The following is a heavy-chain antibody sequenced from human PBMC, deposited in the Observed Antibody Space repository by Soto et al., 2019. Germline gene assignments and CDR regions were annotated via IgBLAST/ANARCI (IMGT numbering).Heavy chain of an antibody. D-gene: IGHD2-8*02. CDR2: VNPNSGGS. CDR1: GYPFIDYY. V-gene: IGHV1-2*04. J-gene: IGHJ5*02. Sequence: ASVKVSCKASGYPFIDYYIHWVRQAPGQGLEWIGWVNPNSGGSNSAQKFQGWVTMTRDTSTNTAYMELSSLKSDDTAVYYCARAAFCTGGRCHNWFAPPGQGSPVPVSS. CDR3: ARAAFCTGGRCHNWFAP.